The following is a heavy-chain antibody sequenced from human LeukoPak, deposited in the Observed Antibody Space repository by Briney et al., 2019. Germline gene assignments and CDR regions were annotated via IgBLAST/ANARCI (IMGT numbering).Heavy chain of an antibody. J-gene: IGHJ5*02. CDR2: IDPSDSYT. V-gene: IGHV5-10-1*01. Sequence: GESLKISCKASGYSFTTYWITWVRXMPGKGLEWMGRIDPSDSYTNYSPSFQGHVTISADKSISTAYLQWSSLKASDTAMYYCARHRSSSWGYNWFDPWGQGTLVTVSS. CDR1: GYSFTTYW. D-gene: IGHD6-13*01. CDR3: ARHRSSSWGYNWFDP.